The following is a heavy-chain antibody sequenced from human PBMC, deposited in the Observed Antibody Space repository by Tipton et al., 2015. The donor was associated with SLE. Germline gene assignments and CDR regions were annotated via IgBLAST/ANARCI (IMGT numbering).Heavy chain of an antibody. V-gene: IGHV4-59*01. CDR3: ARGVDFGDFFDF. CDR2: IYYSGST. D-gene: IGHD3-16*01. Sequence: TLSLTYTVSGGSISSYYWSWIRQPPGKGLEWIGYIYYSGSTNYNPSLKSRVTISIDTSKNQFSLNLRSLTAADTAVYYCARGVDFGDFFDFWGQGTLVTVSS. J-gene: IGHJ4*02. CDR1: GGSISSYY.